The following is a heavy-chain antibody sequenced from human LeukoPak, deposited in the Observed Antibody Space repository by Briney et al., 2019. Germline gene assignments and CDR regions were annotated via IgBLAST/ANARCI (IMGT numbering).Heavy chain of an antibody. CDR2: IRSYSSYI. CDR1: GFTLDNYN. J-gene: IGHJ4*02. D-gene: IGHD4-23*01. CDR3: ARDYGGSSPFDY. Sequence: PGGSLRLSCAASGFTLDNYNFNWVRQAPGKGLEWVASIRSYSSYIHYADSVKGRFTISRDNAKKSLYLQMNSLRAEDTAVYYCARDYGGSSPFDYWGQGTLVTVSS. V-gene: IGHV3-21*01.